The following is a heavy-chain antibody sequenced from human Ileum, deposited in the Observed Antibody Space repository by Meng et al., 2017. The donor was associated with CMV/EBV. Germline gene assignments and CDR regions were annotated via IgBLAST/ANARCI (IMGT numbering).Heavy chain of an antibody. CDR2: IYYSGST. CDR1: GGSISSYY. CDR3: ARLPTTGTGSDYYYYGMDV. V-gene: IGHV4-59*01. Sequence: SETLSLTCTVSGGSISSYYWSWIRQPPGKGLEWIGYIYYSGSTNYNPSLKSRVTISVDTSKNQFSLKLSSVTAADTAVYYCARLPTTGTGSDYYYYGMDVWGQGTTVTSP. D-gene: IGHD1-1*01. J-gene: IGHJ6*02.